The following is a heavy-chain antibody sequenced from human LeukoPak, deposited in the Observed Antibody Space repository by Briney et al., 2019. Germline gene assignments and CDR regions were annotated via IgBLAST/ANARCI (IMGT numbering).Heavy chain of an antibody. D-gene: IGHD3-3*01. CDR3: ARDGGRYYDFWSGYFTHYGMDV. J-gene: IGHJ6*02. CDR2: IYYSGST. V-gene: IGHV4-31*03. CDR1: GDSISSGGYY. Sequence: PSETLSLTCTVSGDSISSGGYYWSWIRQHPGKGLEWIGYIYYSGSTYYNPSLKSRVTISVDTSKNQFSLKLSSVTAADTAVYYCARDGGRYYDFWSGYFTHYGMDVWGQGTTVTVSS.